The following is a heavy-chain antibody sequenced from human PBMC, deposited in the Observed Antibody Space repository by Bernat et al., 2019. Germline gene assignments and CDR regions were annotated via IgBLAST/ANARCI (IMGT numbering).Heavy chain of an antibody. CDR3: ARDPGDGSGQGDDAFDI. CDR2: VSYDGNTK. CDR1: GFTFSKYI. V-gene: IGHV3-30*04. J-gene: IGHJ3*02. D-gene: IGHD2-15*01. Sequence: QVQLVESGGSVVQPGRSLRLSCVVSGFTFSKYIIHWVRQAPGKGLEWVAVVSYDGNTKYYADSVKGRFTISRDNSKSTMYLQMNSLRAEDSAVYYCARDPGDGSGQGDDAFDIWGQGTMVTVSS.